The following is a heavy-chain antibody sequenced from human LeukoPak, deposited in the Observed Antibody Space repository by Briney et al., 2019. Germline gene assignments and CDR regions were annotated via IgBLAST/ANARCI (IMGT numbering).Heavy chain of an antibody. J-gene: IGHJ5*02. CDR3: ARVSGGPNWFNP. Sequence: GGSLRLSCAASGSTFSSYSMNWVRQAPGRGLEWVSYISSSSSTIYYADSVKGRFTISRDNAKNSLYLQMNSLRAEDTAVYYCARVSGGPNWFNPWGQGTLVIVSS. CDR1: GSTFSSYS. V-gene: IGHV3-48*01. D-gene: IGHD3-10*01. CDR2: ISSSSSTI.